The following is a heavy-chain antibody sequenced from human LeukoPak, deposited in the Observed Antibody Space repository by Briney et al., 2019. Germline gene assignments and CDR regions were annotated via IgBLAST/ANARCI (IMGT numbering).Heavy chain of an antibody. CDR1: GLTFSSYG. J-gene: IGHJ4*02. Sequence: TGGSLRLSCAASGLTFSSYGMHWVRQAPGKGLEWVAVISYDGSNKYYADSVKGRFTISRDNSKNTLYLQMNSLRAEDTAVYYCAKGGEYFDYWGQGTPVTVSS. V-gene: IGHV3-30*18. CDR3: AKGGEYFDY. CDR2: ISYDGSNK.